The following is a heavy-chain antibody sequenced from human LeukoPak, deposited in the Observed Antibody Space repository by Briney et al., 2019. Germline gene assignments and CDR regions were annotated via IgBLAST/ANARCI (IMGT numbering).Heavy chain of an antibody. CDR1: GYTFTIYG. J-gene: IGHJ4*02. Sequence: ASVTVSFTASGYTFTIYGISWVRQAPGQGLEWMGWISAYNGNTNYAQKLQGRVTMTTDTSTSTAYMELRSLRSDDTAVYYCARGRGTIFGVVITLYYFDYWGQGTLVTDSS. CDR3: ARGRGTIFGVVITLYYFDY. V-gene: IGHV1-18*01. D-gene: IGHD3-3*01. CDR2: ISAYNGNT.